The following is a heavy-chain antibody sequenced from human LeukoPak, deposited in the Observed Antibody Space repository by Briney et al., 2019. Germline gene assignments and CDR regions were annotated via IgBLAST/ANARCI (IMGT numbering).Heavy chain of an antibody. Sequence: SETLSLTCTVSGGSVSSSYYYWNWIRQHPGKGLEWIGYIYYSGSTYYNPSLKSRVTISVDTSKNQFSLKLSSVTAADTAVYYCAGGYCTNGVCPISDYWGQGTLVTVSS. CDR3: AGGYCTNGVCPISDY. J-gene: IGHJ4*02. CDR2: IYYSGST. D-gene: IGHD2-8*01. V-gene: IGHV4-31*03. CDR1: GGSVSSSYYY.